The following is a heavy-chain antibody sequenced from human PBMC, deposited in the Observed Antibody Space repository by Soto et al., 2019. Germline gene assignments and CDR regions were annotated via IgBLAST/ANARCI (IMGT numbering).Heavy chain of an antibody. CDR2: ISAYNGNT. Sequence: GASVKVSCKASGYTFTSYGISWVRQAPGQGLEWMGWISAYNGNTNYAQKLQGRVTMTTDTSTSTAYMELRSLRSDDTAVYYCARTVWSYDILTGYWFDYWGQGTLVTVSS. D-gene: IGHD3-9*01. CDR3: ARTVWSYDILTGYWFDY. J-gene: IGHJ4*02. V-gene: IGHV1-18*01. CDR1: GYTFTSYG.